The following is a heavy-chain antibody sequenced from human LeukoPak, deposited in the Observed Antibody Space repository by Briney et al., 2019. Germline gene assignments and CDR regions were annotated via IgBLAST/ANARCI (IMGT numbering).Heavy chain of an antibody. D-gene: IGHD6-13*01. CDR3: ASLYSSSWHSDY. Sequence: GGSLRLSCAASGFTFDDYGMSWVRQAPGKGLEWVSGINWNGGSTGYADSVKGRFTISRDNAKNSLYLQMNSLRAEDTALYYCASLYSSSWHSDYWGQGTLVTVSS. V-gene: IGHV3-20*04. J-gene: IGHJ4*02. CDR2: INWNGGST. CDR1: GFTFDDYG.